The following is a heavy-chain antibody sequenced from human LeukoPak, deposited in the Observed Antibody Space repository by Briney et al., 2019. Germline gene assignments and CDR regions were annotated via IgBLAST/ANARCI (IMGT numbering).Heavy chain of an antibody. V-gene: IGHV1-18*01. J-gene: IGHJ3*01. CDR2: INGYNGDT. D-gene: IGHD6-19*01. CDR1: GYTFTSYG. Sequence: ASVKVSCKASGYTFTSYGITWVRQAPGQGLEWMGWINGYNGDTNFARKLQGRVTMTTDTSTTTAYMELRSLRSNDTAVYFCARDRTVAEAAFDVWGQGTMVTASS. CDR3: ARDRTVAEAAFDV.